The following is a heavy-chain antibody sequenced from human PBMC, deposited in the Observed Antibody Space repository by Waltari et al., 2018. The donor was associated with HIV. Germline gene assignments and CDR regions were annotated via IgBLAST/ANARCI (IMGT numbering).Heavy chain of an antibody. CDR1: GGTFSSYA. Sequence: QVQLVQSGAEVKKPGSSVKVSCKASGGTFSSYAISWVRQAPGQGLEWMGGIIPIFGTANYAQKFQGRVTITADESTSTAYMELSSLRSEDTAVYYCARRPGGATVNYYYYGMDVWGQGTTVTVSS. CDR2: IIPIFGTA. CDR3: ARRPGGATVNYYYYGMDV. V-gene: IGHV1-69*13. J-gene: IGHJ6*02. D-gene: IGHD1-26*01.